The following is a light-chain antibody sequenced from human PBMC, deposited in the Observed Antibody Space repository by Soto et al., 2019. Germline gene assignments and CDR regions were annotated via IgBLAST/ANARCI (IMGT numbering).Light chain of an antibody. CDR1: QSVGSSY. CDR2: GAS. J-gene: IGKJ3*01. CDR3: QQYATSPFT. V-gene: IGKV3-20*01. Sequence: EIVLTQSPGTLSLSPGERATLSCRASQSVGSSYLAWYQQKPGQAPRVLIYGASSRATGIPDRFSGRGSGTDFTLTTSRLEPEDVAGYYCQQYATSPFTFGPGTKGDIK.